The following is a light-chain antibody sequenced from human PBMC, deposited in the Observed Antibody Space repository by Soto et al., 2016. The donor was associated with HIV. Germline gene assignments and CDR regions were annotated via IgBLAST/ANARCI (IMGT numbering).Light chain of an antibody. CDR1: VLSKKF. CDR2: KDS. V-gene: IGLV3-27*01. J-gene: IGLJ3*02. Sequence: SYELTQPSSVSVSPGQTARITCSGDVLSKKFVRWFQQKPGQAPLLVIYKDSERPSGISERFSGSSSGTTATLTISGAHVEDEADYYCYSAGDDNWVFGGGTKLTVL. CDR3: YSAGDDNWV.